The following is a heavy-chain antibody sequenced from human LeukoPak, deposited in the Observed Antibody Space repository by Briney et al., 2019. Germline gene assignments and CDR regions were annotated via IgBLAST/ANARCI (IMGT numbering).Heavy chain of an antibody. V-gene: IGHV3-30*18. CDR1: GFTFSNYG. CDR2: ISYDGSNK. CDR3: AKAAYNILTGYPHHDAFDI. D-gene: IGHD3-9*01. J-gene: IGHJ3*02. Sequence: GGSLRLSCAASGFTFSNYGMHWVRQAPGKGLEWVAVISYDGSNKYYADSVKGRFTISRDNSRNTLYMQMNSLRDEDTAVYYCAKAAYNILTGYPHHDAFDIWGQGTMVTVSS.